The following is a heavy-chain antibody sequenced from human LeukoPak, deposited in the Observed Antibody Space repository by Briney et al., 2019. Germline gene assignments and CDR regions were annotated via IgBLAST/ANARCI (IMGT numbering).Heavy chain of an antibody. D-gene: IGHD6-19*01. Sequence: GGALRLSCAASGFTFDDYGMSWVRQAPGKGLEWVSGINWNGGSTGYADSAKGRFTISRDNAKNSLYLQMNSLRAEDTALYYCARDQYSSGWFDYWGQGTLVTVSS. J-gene: IGHJ4*02. CDR1: GFTFDDYG. V-gene: IGHV3-20*04. CDR2: INWNGGST. CDR3: ARDQYSSGWFDY.